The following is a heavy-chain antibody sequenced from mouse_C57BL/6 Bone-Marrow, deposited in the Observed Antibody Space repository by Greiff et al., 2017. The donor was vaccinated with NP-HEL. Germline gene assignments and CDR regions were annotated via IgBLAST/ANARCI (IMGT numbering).Heavy chain of an antibody. D-gene: IGHD1-1*01. CDR1: GYTFTSYG. Sequence: VQLQQSGAELARPGASVKLSCKASGYTFTSYGISWVRQRTGQGLEWIGEIYPRSGTTYYNEKFKGKATLTADKSSSTAYMELRSLTSEDSAVYCCERDYYGSSYGGWYAYWGQGTLVTVSA. CDR2: IYPRSGTT. J-gene: IGHJ3*01. CDR3: ERDYYGSSYGGWYAY. V-gene: IGHV1-81*01.